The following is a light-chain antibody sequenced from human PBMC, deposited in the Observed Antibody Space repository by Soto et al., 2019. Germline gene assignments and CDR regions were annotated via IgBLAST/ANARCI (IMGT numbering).Light chain of an antibody. CDR1: QSVNIH. V-gene: IGKV3D-15*01. CDR3: QQYNKWPRT. Sequence: EIVMTQSPATLSVSPGERATLSCRASQSVNIHLAWYQQKPGQAPRLLIYGASARATGIPAKSSGSGSGTEFTLTISSLQSEDFAVYYCQQYNKWPRTFGQGTKVDIK. J-gene: IGKJ1*01. CDR2: GAS.